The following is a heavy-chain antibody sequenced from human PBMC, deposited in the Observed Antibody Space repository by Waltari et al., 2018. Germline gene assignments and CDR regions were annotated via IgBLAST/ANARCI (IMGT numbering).Heavy chain of an antibody. Sequence: QVQLQESGPGLVKPSETLSLTCAVSGYSISSVYYWGWIRPPPGKGLEWIGSIYHSGSTYYNPSLKSRVTISVDTSKNQFSLKLSSVTAADTAVYYCARDKRYSRSPGWFDPWGQGTLVTVSS. CDR2: IYHSGST. J-gene: IGHJ5*02. V-gene: IGHV4-38-2*02. CDR1: GYSISSVYY. CDR3: ARDKRYSRSPGWFDP. D-gene: IGHD1-26*01.